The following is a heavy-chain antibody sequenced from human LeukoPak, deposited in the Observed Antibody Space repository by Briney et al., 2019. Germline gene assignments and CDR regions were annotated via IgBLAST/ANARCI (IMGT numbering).Heavy chain of an antibody. J-gene: IGHJ4*02. CDR1: GNYW. CDR2: INSDGSWT. Sequence: PGGSLRLSCAASGNYWMHWVRQAPGKGLVWVSHINSDGSWTSYADSVKGRFTISRDNSKNTLYLQMNSLRAEDTAVYYCARDRRILVTTGPTDYWGQGTLVTVSS. V-gene: IGHV3-74*01. CDR3: ARDRRILVTTGPTDY. D-gene: IGHD4-17*01.